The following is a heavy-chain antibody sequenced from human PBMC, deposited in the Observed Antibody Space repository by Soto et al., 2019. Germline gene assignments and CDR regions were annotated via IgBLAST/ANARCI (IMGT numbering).Heavy chain of an antibody. CDR2: FYSGST. J-gene: IGHJ5*02. CDR3: ATTRGIAVGGSFDH. Sequence: SETLSLTCIDSGASISSRSSYWGWIRQPPGKGLEWVGTFYSGSTYNNPSLKSRVTISVDTSKNQFSLKLSSVAAEDTAIYYCATTRGIAVGGSFDHWGQGTLVPVSS. CDR1: GASISSRSSY. D-gene: IGHD6-13*01. V-gene: IGHV4-39*01.